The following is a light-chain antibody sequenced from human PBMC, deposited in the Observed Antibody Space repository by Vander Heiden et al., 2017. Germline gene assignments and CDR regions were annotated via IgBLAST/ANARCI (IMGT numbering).Light chain of an antibody. J-gene: IGKJ4*01. V-gene: IGKV1-39*01. CDR2: AAS. CDR1: QSITSY. Sequence: DIQMTQSPSSLSASVGDRVTITCRASQSITSYLNWYQQKPGKAPKLLMYAASNLQSGVPSRFSGSGSGTDFTLTISSLQPEDFATYHCQQTARIPLTFGRGTKVEIK. CDR3: QQTARIPLT.